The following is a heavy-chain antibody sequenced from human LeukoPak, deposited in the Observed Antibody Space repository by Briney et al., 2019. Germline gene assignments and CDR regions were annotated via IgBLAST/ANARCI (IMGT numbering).Heavy chain of an antibody. D-gene: IGHD6-19*01. Sequence: GGSLRLSCATSGFTFSSYWMSWVRQAPGKGLEWVANIKQDGSDKYYVDSVKGRFTISRDNAKNTLYLQMNSLRAEDTAVYYCAREAVADKNGGSAFDIWGQGTMVTVSS. V-gene: IGHV3-7*01. CDR1: GFTFSSYW. CDR2: IKQDGSDK. CDR3: AREAVADKNGGSAFDI. J-gene: IGHJ3*02.